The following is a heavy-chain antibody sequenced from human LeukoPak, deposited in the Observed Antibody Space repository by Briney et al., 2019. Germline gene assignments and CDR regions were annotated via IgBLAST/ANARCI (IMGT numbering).Heavy chain of an antibody. V-gene: IGHV4-30-4*01. CDR2: IYYSGST. CDR3: ARVVDATYSMNV. Sequence: SETLSLTCTVSGGSISSGDYYWSWNRQPPGKGLGWIGYIYYSGSTYYNPSVKSRVTISVDTSKNQFSLKLSSVTAADTAVDYCARVVDATYSMNVWGQGTTVTVSS. CDR1: GGSISSGDYY. J-gene: IGHJ6*02. D-gene: IGHD2-2*01.